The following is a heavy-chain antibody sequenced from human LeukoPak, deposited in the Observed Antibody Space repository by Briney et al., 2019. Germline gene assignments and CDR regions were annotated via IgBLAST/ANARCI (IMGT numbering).Heavy chain of an antibody. CDR2: IYYSGST. V-gene: IGHV4-59*06. D-gene: IGHD3-10*01. J-gene: IGHJ3*02. Sequence: PSETLSLTCTVSGGSISSYYWNWIRQPAGKGLEWIGYIYYSGSTYYNPSLKSRVTISVDTSKNQFSLKLSSVAAADTAVYYCARVGSGSYYAFDIWGQGTMVTVSS. CDR3: ARVGSGSYYAFDI. CDR1: GGSISSYY.